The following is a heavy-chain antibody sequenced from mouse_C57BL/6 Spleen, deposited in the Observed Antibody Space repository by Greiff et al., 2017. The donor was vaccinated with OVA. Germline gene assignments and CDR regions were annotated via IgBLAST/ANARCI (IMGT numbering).Heavy chain of an antibody. J-gene: IGHJ2*01. CDR1: GFTFSDYG. CDR3: AREDGYYVYFDY. D-gene: IGHD2-3*01. V-gene: IGHV5-17*01. Sequence: DVKLVESGGGLVKPGGSLKLSCAASGFTFSDYGMHWVRQAPEKGLEWVAYISSGSSTIYYADTVKGRFTISRDNAKNTLFLQMTSLRSEDTAMYYCAREDGYYVYFDYWGQGTTLTVSS. CDR2: ISSGSSTI.